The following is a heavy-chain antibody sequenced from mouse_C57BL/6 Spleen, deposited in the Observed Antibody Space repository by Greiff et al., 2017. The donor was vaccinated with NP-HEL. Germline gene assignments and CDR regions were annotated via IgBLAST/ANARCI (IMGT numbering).Heavy chain of an antibody. J-gene: IGHJ1*03. Sequence: QVQLQQPGAELVRPGSSVKLSCKASGYTFTSYWMHWVKQRPIQGLEWIGNIDPYDSETHYNQKFKDKATLTVDKSSSTAYMQLSSLTSEDSAVYYCARKLSKAHFDVWGTGTTVTVSS. CDR3: ARKLSKAHFDV. D-gene: IGHD2-12*01. V-gene: IGHV1-52*01. CDR1: GYTFTSYW. CDR2: IDPYDSET.